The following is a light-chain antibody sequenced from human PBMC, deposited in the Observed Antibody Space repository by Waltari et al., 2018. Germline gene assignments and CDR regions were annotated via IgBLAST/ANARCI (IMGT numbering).Light chain of an antibody. Sequence: DIVMTQSPDSLPVSLGERATFTCQSSQSVFYNSNNKHYLAWYQQKVGQPPQLLIYLGSNRASGVPDRISGSGSGTDFTLKISRVEAEDVGVYYCMQALQTPLTFGGGTKVEIK. CDR2: LGS. CDR1: QSVFYNSNNKHY. J-gene: IGKJ4*01. V-gene: IGKV4-1*01. CDR3: MQALQTPLT.